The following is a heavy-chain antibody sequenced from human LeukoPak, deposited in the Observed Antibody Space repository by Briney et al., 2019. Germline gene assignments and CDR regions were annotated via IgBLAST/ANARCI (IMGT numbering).Heavy chain of an antibody. CDR3: ARVFTSAPGDDY. V-gene: IGHV3-48*02. D-gene: IGHD6-13*01. J-gene: IGHJ4*02. Sequence: GGSLRLACAASGLIFSDYNINWVRQAPGEGLVCLSYISRRSSTIYYAESVTGRFTISRDNAKNSLYLQMNSLRDEDTAVYYCARVFTSAPGDDYWGLGTLVTVSS. CDR2: ISRRSSTI. CDR1: GLIFSDYN.